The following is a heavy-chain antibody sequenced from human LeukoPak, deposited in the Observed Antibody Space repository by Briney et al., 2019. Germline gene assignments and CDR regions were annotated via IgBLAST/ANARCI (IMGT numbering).Heavy chain of an antibody. V-gene: IGHV3-21*01. D-gene: IGHD1-26*01. CDR1: GFTFSKYS. J-gene: IGHJ4*02. CDR2: ISTSSTYI. Sequence: GGSLRLSWAASGFTFSKYSMNWVRQAPGKGLEWVSSISTSSTYIYYADSMKGRFTVSRDNAKKSLYLQMSSLRAEDTAVYYCARAKTSGSYLYDYWGQGTLVTVSS. CDR3: ARAKTSGSYLYDY.